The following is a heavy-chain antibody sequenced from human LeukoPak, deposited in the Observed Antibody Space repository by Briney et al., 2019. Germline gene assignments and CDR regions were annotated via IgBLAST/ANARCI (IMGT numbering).Heavy chain of an antibody. V-gene: IGHV4-59*01. Sequence: PSETLSLTCTVSGGSISSYYWSWIRQPPGKGLEWIGYIYYSGSTNYNPSLKSRVTISVDTSKNQFSLKLSSVTAADTAVYYCARAWDLAGWGQGTLVTVSS. CDR3: ARAWDLAG. J-gene: IGHJ4*02. CDR2: IYYSGST. D-gene: IGHD1-26*01. CDR1: GGSISSYY.